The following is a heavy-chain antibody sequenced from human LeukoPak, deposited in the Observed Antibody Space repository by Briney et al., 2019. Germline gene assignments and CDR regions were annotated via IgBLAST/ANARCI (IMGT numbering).Heavy chain of an antibody. D-gene: IGHD3-22*01. CDR1: GYTLTELS. CDR2: FDPEDGET. Sequence: GASVKVSCKVSGYTLTELSMHWVRQAPGKGLEWMGGFDPEDGETIYAQKFQGRVTMTEDTSTDTAYMELSSLRSEDTAVYYCARKAYYYDSSGYIFDYWGQGTLVTVSS. V-gene: IGHV1-24*01. J-gene: IGHJ4*02. CDR3: ARKAYYYDSSGYIFDY.